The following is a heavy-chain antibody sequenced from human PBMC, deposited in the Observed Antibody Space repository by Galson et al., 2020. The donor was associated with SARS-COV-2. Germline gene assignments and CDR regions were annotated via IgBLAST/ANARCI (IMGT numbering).Heavy chain of an antibody. CDR1: GFSVSSHY. J-gene: IGHJ3*02. CDR3: ARDLLNAFDS. V-gene: IGHV3-53*05. Sequence: QLGESLKISCAASGFSVSSHYMSWVRQAPGKGLEWVSVLHSGRGTYYADSVKGRFTISRDNSKNTLYLQMNSLRADDTAVYYCARDLLNAFDSWGQGTMVSVSS. CDR2: LHSGRGT.